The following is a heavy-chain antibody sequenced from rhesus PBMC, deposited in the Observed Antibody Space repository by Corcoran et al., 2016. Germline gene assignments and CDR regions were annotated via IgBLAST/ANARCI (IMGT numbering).Heavy chain of an antibody. J-gene: IGHJ4*01. Sequence: QVQLQESGPGVVKPSETLSLTCAVSGYSISSGYDWSWIRQPPGKGLEWIGYIYGISGMTNYNPSLKNRVTIAKDTSKNQVSLKLSSVTAADTAVYYCARGEDDYGYYYSDWGQGVLVTVSS. V-gene: IGHV4-76*01. CDR3: ARGEDDYGYYYSD. CDR2: IYGISGMT. D-gene: IGHD3-9*01. CDR1: GYSISSGYD.